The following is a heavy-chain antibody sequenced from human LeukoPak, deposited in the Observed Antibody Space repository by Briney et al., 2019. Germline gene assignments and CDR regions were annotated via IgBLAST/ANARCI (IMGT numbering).Heavy chain of an antibody. CDR1: GGSISSYY. J-gene: IGHJ5*02. V-gene: IGHV4-59*01. D-gene: IGHD2-2*01. Sequence: SETLSLTCTVSGGSISSYYWSWIRQPPGKGLEWIGYIHYSGSTSYNPSLKSRVTISVDASKNQISLKVRSATAADTAVYYCARTTEDCSSTSCYQYWFDPWGQGTLVTVSS. CDR3: ARTTEDCSSTSCYQYWFDP. CDR2: IHYSGST.